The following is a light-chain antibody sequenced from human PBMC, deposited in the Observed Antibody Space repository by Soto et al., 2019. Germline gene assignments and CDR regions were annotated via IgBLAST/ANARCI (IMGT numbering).Light chain of an antibody. CDR3: QQSYSTPT. CDR1: QSISSY. CDR2: AAS. J-gene: IGKJ4*01. V-gene: IGKV1-39*01. Sequence: DIQMTQSPSSLSASVGDRVTITCRASQSISSYLNWYQQKPGKAPKLLIYAASSLQRGVPSRFSGSESGTDFTLTIRSLQPEDFATYYCQQSYSTPTFGGGTKVEIK.